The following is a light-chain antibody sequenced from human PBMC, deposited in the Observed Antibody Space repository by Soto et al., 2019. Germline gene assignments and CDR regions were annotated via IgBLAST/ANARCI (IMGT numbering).Light chain of an antibody. CDR3: QQYYSTPPT. V-gene: IGKV4-1*01. CDR2: WAS. Sequence: DIVMTQSPDSLGVSLGERATINCKSSQSVLYSSNNKNYLAWYQQKAGQPPKLLIYWASTRESGVPDRFSGSGSGTDFTLTISSLQAEDVAVYYCQQYYSTPPTFGQGTKVETK. J-gene: IGKJ1*01. CDR1: QSVLYSSNNKNY.